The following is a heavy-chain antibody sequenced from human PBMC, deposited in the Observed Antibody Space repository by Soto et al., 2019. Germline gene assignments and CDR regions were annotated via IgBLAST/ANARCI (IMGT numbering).Heavy chain of an antibody. V-gene: IGHV4-34*01. CDR3: ATYPRGHYFDY. D-gene: IGHD3-16*01. Sequence: SETLSLTCAVYGGSFSGYYWSWIRQPPGKGLEWIGEINHSGSTNYNPSLKSRVTISVDTSKNQFSLKLSSVTAADTAVYYCATYPRGHYFDYWGQGTLVPVSS. CDR1: GGSFSGYY. J-gene: IGHJ4*02. CDR2: INHSGST.